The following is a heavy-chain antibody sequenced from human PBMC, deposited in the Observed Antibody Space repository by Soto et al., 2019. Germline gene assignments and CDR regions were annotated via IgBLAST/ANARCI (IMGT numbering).Heavy chain of an antibody. CDR2: IYYSGST. CDR1: GGSISSYY. D-gene: IGHD1-26*01. J-gene: IGHJ5*02. V-gene: IGHV4-59*08. CDR3: ARLRVGATIDP. Sequence: SETLSLTCTVSGGSISSYYWSWIRQPPGKGLEWIGYIYYSGSTNYNPSLKSRVTISVDTSKNQFSLKLSSVTAADTAVYYCARLRVGATIDPWGQGTLVTVPS.